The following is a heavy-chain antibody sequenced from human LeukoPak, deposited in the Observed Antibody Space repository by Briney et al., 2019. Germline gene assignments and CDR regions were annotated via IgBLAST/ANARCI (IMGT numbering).Heavy chain of an antibody. J-gene: IGHJ4*02. V-gene: IGHV3-30*03. CDR3: ARGQKPYSSGWYSGFFDY. D-gene: IGHD6-19*01. CDR1: GFTFRNFW. CDR2: ISYDGSNK. Sequence: GGSLRLSRAASGFTFRNFWMSWVRQAPGKGLEWVAVISYDGSNKYYADSVKGRFTISRDNSKNTLYLQMNSLRAEDTAVYYCARGQKPYSSGWYSGFFDYWGQGTLVTVSS.